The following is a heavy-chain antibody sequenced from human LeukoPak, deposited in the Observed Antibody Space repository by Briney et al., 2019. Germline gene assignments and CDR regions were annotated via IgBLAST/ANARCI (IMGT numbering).Heavy chain of an antibody. CDR3: AGGRYAEADY. V-gene: IGHV4-34*01. CDR2: INHSGST. D-gene: IGHD3-9*01. CDR1: GGSLSGSY. J-gene: IGHJ4*02. Sequence: SETLSLTCAVYGGSLSGSYWSWIRQPPGKGLEWIGEINHSGSTNYNPSLKSRVTISVDTSKNQFSLKLSSVTAADTAVYYCAGGRYAEADYWGQGTLVTVSS.